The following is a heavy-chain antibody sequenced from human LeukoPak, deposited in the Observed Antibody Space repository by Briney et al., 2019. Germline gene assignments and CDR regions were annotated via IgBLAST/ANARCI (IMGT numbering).Heavy chain of an antibody. Sequence: GASVKVSCKAFGGTFSSYAISWVRQAPGQGLEWMGGIIPIFGTANYAQKFQGRVTITADESTSTAYMELSSLRSEDTAVYYCASYSYGYLGDYWGQGTLVTVSS. V-gene: IGHV1-69*13. CDR3: ASYSYGYLGDY. J-gene: IGHJ4*02. D-gene: IGHD5-18*01. CDR2: IIPIFGTA. CDR1: GGTFSSYA.